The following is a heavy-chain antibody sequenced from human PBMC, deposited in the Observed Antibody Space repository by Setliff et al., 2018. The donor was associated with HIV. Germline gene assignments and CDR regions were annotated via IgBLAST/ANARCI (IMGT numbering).Heavy chain of an antibody. J-gene: IGHJ4*02. D-gene: IGHD3-10*01. CDR1: GFTLSSYG. V-gene: IGHV3-33*08. Sequence: LRLSCAASGFTLSSYGMHWVRQTPGKGLEWVAVIWYDGSNENYAGSVKGRFTISRDNSKKTLYLQMNSLRAEDTAVYYCARKPRDGYYIDYWGQGTLVTVSS. CDR3: ARKPRDGYYIDY. CDR2: IWYDGSNE.